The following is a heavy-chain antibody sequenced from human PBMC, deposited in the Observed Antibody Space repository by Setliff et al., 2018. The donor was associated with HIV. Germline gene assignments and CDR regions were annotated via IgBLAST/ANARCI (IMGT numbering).Heavy chain of an antibody. CDR2: ISTYNGNT. CDR1: GYTFTTYG. D-gene: IGHD2-21*01. Sequence: ASVKVSCKASGYTFTTYGITWVRQAPGQGLEWMGWISTYNGNTNYAQKFQGRVTMTTVTSTSTAHMELRSLRSDDTAVYYCARLSIPAYYYMDVWGKGTTVTVFS. V-gene: IGHV1-18*01. J-gene: IGHJ6*03. CDR3: ARLSIPAYYYMDV.